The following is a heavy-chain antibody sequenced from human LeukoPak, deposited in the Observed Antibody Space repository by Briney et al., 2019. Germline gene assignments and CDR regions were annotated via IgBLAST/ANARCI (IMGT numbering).Heavy chain of an antibody. V-gene: IGHV3-30*04. D-gene: IGHD2-2*01. CDR1: GFTFSSYA. CDR2: ISYDGSNK. Sequence: GGSLRLSCAASGFTFSSYAMHWVRQAPGKGLEWVAVISYDGSNKYYADSVKGRFTISRDNSKNTLYLQMNSLRAEDTAVYYCARELLGYCSSTSCYYYYYGMDVWGKGTTVTVSS. CDR3: ARELLGYCSSTSCYYYYYGMDV. J-gene: IGHJ6*04.